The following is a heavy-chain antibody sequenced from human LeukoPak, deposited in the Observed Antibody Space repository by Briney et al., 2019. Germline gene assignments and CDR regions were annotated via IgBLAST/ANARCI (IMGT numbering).Heavy chain of an antibody. Sequence: SETLSLTCTVSGGSISSYYWSWIRLPPGKGLEWIGYIYYTGATYYNPSLKSRVTISLDTSKNQFSLKLSSVTAADAAVYYCARGVLVPAASALYYYYYYMDVWGKGTTVTVSS. J-gene: IGHJ6*03. CDR3: ARGVLVPAASALYYYYYYMDV. CDR2: IYYTGAT. D-gene: IGHD2-2*01. V-gene: IGHV4-59*01. CDR1: GGSISSYY.